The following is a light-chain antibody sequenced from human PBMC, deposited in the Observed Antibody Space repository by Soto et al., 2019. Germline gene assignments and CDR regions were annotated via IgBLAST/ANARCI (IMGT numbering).Light chain of an antibody. J-gene: IGLJ2*01. V-gene: IGLV9-49*01. CDR1: SGYSNYK. CDR2: VGTGGIVG. CDR3: GADHGSGSNFVVV. Sequence: QAVVTQPPSASASLGASVTLTCTLSSGYSNYKVDWYQQRPGKGPRFVMRVGTGGIVGSKGDGIPDRFSVLGSGLNRYLTIKNIHEEDESDYHCGADHGSGSNFVVVFGGGTQLTVL.